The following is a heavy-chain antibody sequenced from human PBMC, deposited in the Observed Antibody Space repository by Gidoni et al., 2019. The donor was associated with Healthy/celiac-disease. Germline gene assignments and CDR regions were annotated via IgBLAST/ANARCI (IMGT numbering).Heavy chain of an antibody. J-gene: IGHJ4*02. CDR3: ARVPQWLVFGDYYFDY. Sequence: QVQLVQSGAEVKKPGASVKVSCKASGYTFPSYDINWVRQATGQGLEWMGWMNPNSGNTGYAQKFQGRVTMTRNTSISTAYMELSSLRSEDTAVYYCARVPQWLVFGDYYFDYWGQGTLVTVSS. V-gene: IGHV1-8*01. CDR2: MNPNSGNT. CDR1: GYTFPSYD. D-gene: IGHD6-19*01.